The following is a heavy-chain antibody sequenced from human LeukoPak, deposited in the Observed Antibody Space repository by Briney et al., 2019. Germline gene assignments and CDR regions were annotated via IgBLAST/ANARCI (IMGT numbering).Heavy chain of an antibody. Sequence: GGSLRLSCAASGFTFSSYSMNWVRQAPGKGLEWVSSISSSSSYIYYADSVKGRFTISRDNAKNSLYLQMNSLRAEDTAVYYCARDVAAAGRRDYWGQGTLVTVSS. CDR2: ISSSSSYI. D-gene: IGHD6-13*01. V-gene: IGHV3-21*01. J-gene: IGHJ4*02. CDR3: ARDVAAAGRRDY. CDR1: GFTFSSYS.